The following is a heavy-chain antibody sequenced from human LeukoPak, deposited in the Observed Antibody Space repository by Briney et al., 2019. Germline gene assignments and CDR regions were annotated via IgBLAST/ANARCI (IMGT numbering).Heavy chain of an antibody. CDR3: ARGPYSSSSGAYYYYMDV. D-gene: IGHD6-6*01. Sequence: GASVKVSCKASGYTFTSYGISWVRQAPGQGLEWMGWISAYNGNTNYAQKLQGRVTMTTDTSTSTAYMELRSLRSDDTAVYYCARGPYSSSSGAYYYYMDVWGKGTTVTVSS. CDR1: GYTFTSYG. V-gene: IGHV1-18*01. CDR2: ISAYNGNT. J-gene: IGHJ6*03.